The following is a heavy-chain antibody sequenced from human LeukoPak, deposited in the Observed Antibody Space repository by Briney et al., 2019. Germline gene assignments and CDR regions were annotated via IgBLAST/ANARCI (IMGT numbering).Heavy chain of an antibody. D-gene: IGHD1-26*01. CDR1: GGIFSSYA. V-gene: IGHV1-69*05. CDR3: ARDRAESIVGATVDAFDI. CDR2: IIPIFGTA. Sequence: SSVKVSCKASGGIFSSYAISWVRPAPGQGLEWMGRIIPIFGTANYTQKFQGRVTITTDESTSTAYIELSSLRSEDTAVYYCARDRAESIVGATVDAFDIWGQGTMVTVSS. J-gene: IGHJ3*02.